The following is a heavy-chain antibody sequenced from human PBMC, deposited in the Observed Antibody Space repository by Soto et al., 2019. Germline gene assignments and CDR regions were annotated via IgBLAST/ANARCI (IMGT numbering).Heavy chain of an antibody. CDR2: INAGNGNT. V-gene: IGHV1-3*01. CDR1: GFSFIDYS. Sequence: ASVKVSFKASGFSFIDYSILWVRQAPGQSLEWLGWINAGNGNTKYSHKFQDRVTITSDTSATTTYMELRSLRSEDTAAFYCARSAKKTWLPDFWGQGTMVTVSS. J-gene: IGHJ1*01. CDR3: ARSAKKTWLPDF. D-gene: IGHD5-12*01.